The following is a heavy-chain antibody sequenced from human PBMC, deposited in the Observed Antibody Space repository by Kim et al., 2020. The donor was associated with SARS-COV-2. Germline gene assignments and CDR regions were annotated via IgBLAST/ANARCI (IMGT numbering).Heavy chain of an antibody. D-gene: IGHD6-6*01. J-gene: IGHJ5*02. V-gene: IGHV4-59*08. CDR1: GGSISSYY. Sequence: SETLSLTCTVSGGSISSYYWSWIRQPPGKGLEWIGYIYYSGSTNYNPSLKSRVTISVDTSKNQFSLKLSSVTAADTAVYYCARHYRYSSSSHTYNWFDPWGQGTLVTVSS. CDR3: ARHYRYSSSSHTYNWFDP. CDR2: IYYSGST.